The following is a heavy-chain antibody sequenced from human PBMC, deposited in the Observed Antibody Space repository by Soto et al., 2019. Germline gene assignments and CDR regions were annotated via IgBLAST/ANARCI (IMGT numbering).Heavy chain of an antibody. CDR2: ISHDGSDT. CDR3: PKGTGMGYQWFDP. Sequence: QVELVESGGGVVQPGRSLRLSCEASGFTFSAYGMHWVRQAPGKGLEWVAAISHDGSDTYYADSVKSRFTISRDNSKNTPYLQIYRLRFGEPAIKFFPKGTGMGYQWFDPWGQGTLVTVSS. V-gene: IGHV3-30*18. J-gene: IGHJ5*02. D-gene: IGHD3-16*02. CDR1: GFTFSAYG.